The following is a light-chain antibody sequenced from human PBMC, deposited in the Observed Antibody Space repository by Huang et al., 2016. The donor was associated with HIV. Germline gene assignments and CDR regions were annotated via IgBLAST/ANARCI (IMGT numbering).Light chain of an antibody. CDR2: YAS. V-gene: IGKV6-21*01. CDR3: HQGSSLPLT. Sequence: EIVLTQSPDCQSVTPKEKVTITCRASQGIGSALHWYPQKPDQSPKLIIKYASQSVPGVPSRCSGSGSGTDFTRTIDSLEAEDAATYYCHQGSSLPLTFGQGTKVEIK. CDR1: QGIGSA. J-gene: IGKJ1*01.